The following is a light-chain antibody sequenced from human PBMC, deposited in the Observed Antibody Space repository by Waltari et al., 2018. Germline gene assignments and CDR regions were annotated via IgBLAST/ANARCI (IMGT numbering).Light chain of an antibody. CDR1: QTILDTYDKNY. Sequence: DIVMTQSPDSLAVSLGERVTLNCRSSQTILDTYDKNYLAWHQQKPGQSPRLLIYWASTREFGVPDRFSGSGSGTDFTLTISGLQAEDVAVYYCQQYFNTPITFGGGTKVEIK. V-gene: IGKV4-1*01. J-gene: IGKJ4*01. CDR3: QQYFNTPIT. CDR2: WAS.